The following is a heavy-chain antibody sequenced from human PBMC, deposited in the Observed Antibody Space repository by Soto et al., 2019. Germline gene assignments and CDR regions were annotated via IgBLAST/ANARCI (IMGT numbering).Heavy chain of an antibody. Sequence: QVQLVESGGGVVQPGRSLRLSCAASGFTFNTYAMHWVRQAAGKGLEWVAVISYDGSNKYYADSVKGRFTISRDNSKNTLYLQMNSLRGEDTAVYYCARDVVTVDIWGQGTLVTVSS. J-gene: IGHJ4*02. V-gene: IGHV3-30-3*01. CDR2: ISYDGSNK. D-gene: IGHD3-22*01. CDR3: ARDVVTVDI. CDR1: GFTFNTYA.